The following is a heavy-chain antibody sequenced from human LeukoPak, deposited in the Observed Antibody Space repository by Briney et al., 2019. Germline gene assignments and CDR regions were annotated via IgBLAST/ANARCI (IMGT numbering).Heavy chain of an antibody. CDR2: IEGDGNRI. D-gene: IGHD6-19*01. CDR3: AKGASGWYADY. V-gene: IGHV3-74*01. CDR1: GFTLSAYW. Sequence: GGSLRLSCAASGFTLSAYWMHWVRQAPGKGLMWVSRIEGDGNRITYADSVKGRFTISRDNSKNTLYLQMNSLRAEDTAVYYCAKGASGWYADYWGQGTLVTVSS. J-gene: IGHJ4*02.